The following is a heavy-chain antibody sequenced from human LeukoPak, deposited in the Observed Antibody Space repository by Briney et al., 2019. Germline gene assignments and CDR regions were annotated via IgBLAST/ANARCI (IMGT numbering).Heavy chain of an antibody. D-gene: IGHD1-14*01. CDR1: GFTFSSYW. CDR3: ARTNQGAFDI. V-gene: IGHV3-74*01. Sequence: PGGSLRLSCAASGFTFSSYWMHWVRQGPGKGLVWVSRINSDGSSTNYADSVKGRFTISRDNAKNTPDLQMNSLRDEDTAIYYCARTNQGAFDIWGQGTMVTVSS. CDR2: INSDGSST. J-gene: IGHJ3*02.